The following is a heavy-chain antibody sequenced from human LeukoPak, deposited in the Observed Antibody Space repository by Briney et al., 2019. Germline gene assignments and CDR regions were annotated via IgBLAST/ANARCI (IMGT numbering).Heavy chain of an antibody. CDR3: ARGVKDHAFDI. CDR2: ISSNGGST. J-gene: IGHJ3*02. V-gene: IGHV3-64*01. CDR1: GFTFSSYA. Sequence: PVGSLRLSCAASGFTFSSYAKHWVRQAPGKGLEYVSAISSNGGSTYYANSVKGRFTISRDNSKNTLYLQMGSLRAEDMAVYYCARGVKDHAFDIWGQGTMVTVSS. D-gene: IGHD4-23*01.